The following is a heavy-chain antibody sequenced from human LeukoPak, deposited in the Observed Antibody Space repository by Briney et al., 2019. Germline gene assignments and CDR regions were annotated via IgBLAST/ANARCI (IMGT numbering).Heavy chain of an antibody. CDR3: ARDSSGYLDALDI. V-gene: IGHV4-59*01. J-gene: IGHJ3*02. Sequence: SETLSLTCIISGGSISSYYWTWIRQPPGKGLEWIGYIYYRGSTNYNPSLKSRVTISIDTSRKQFSLRLSSVTAADTAVYYCARDSSGYLDALDIWGQGTMVTVSS. CDR1: GGSISSYY. CDR2: IYYRGST. D-gene: IGHD3-22*01.